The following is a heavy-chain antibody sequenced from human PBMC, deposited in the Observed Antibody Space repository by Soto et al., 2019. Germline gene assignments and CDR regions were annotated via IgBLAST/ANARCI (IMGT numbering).Heavy chain of an antibody. CDR3: ARPGQQLDFDY. CDR2: ISSSSSYI. J-gene: IGHJ4*02. V-gene: IGHV3-21*01. D-gene: IGHD6-13*01. Sequence: PGASLRLSFEPSGFTFSIYSMNWVRQAPGKGLEWVSSISSSSSYIYYAESVNGRFTISRDNAKNSLYLQMNSLRAEDTAVYYCARPGQQLDFDYWGQGT. CDR1: GFTFSIYS.